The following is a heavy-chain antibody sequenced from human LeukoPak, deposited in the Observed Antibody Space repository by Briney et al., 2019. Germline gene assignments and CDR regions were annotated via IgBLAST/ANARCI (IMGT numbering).Heavy chain of an antibody. CDR3: AKGKEGYYYYYYMDV. CDR1: GFTFDDYA. V-gene: IGHV3-9*01. Sequence: GGSLRLSCAASGFTFDDYAMHWVRQAPGKGLEWVSGISWNSGSIGYADSVKGRFTISRDNAKNSLYLQMNSLRAEDTALYYCAKGKEGYYYYYYMDVWGKGTTVTISS. CDR2: ISWNSGSI. J-gene: IGHJ6*03.